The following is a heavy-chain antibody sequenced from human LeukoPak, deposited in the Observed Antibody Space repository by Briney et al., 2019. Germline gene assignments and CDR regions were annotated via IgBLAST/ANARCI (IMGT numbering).Heavy chain of an antibody. CDR1: GGSISSSSYS. J-gene: IGHJ5*02. CDR2: IYYSGST. CDR3: AGSESIAADLFDP. D-gene: IGHD6-13*01. Sequence: SETLSLTCTVSGGSISSSSYSWGWIRQPPGKGLEWIGSIYYSGSTYYNPSLKSRVTISVDTSKNQFPLKLSSVTAADTAVYYCAGSESIAADLFDPWGQGTLVTVSS. V-gene: IGHV4-39*01.